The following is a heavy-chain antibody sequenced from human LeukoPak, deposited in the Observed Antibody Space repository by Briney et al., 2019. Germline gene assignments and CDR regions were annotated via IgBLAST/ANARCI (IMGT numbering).Heavy chain of an antibody. CDR2: IYRSGGT. J-gene: IGHJ6*03. CDR1: GGSISSSNW. Sequence: PSGTLSLTCGVSGGSISSSNWWSWVRQPPGKGLEWIGEIYRSGGTNYNPSLKSRVTISVDTSKNQFSLKLSSVTAADTAVYYCARETSQKGAHYMDVWGKGTTITISS. D-gene: IGHD3-16*01. CDR3: ARETSQKGAHYMDV. V-gene: IGHV4-4*02.